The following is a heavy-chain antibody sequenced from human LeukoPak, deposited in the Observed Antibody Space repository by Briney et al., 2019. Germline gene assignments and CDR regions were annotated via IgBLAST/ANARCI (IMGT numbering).Heavy chain of an antibody. CDR1: GGTFSSYA. V-gene: IGHV1-69*01. J-gene: IGHJ4*02. D-gene: IGHD6-19*01. Sequence: SVKVSCKASGGTFSSYAISWVRQAPGQGLEWMGGIIPIFGTANYAQKFQGRVTITADESTSTAYMELSSLRSEDTAVYYCASHPMGSGSRALDYWGQGTLVTVSS. CDR3: ASHPMGSGSRALDY. CDR2: IIPIFGTA.